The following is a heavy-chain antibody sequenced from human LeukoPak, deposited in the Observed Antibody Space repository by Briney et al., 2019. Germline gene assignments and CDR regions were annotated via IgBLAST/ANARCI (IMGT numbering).Heavy chain of an antibody. CDR2: IYDSGSGST. CDR1: GGSISNYY. V-gene: IGHV4-4*07. J-gene: IGHJ4*02. D-gene: IGHD2-15*01. Sequence: PSETLSLTCTVSGGSISNYYWIWIRQPAGKGLEWIGRIYDSGSGSTNYNPSLKSRVTVSIDTSKNQFSLKLSSVTAADTAVYYCARATPSSATIDYWGQGTLVTVSS. CDR3: ARATPSSATIDY.